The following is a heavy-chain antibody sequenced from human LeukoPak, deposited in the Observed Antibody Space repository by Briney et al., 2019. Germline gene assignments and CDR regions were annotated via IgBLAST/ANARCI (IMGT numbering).Heavy chain of an antibody. J-gene: IGHJ4*02. Sequence: GGSLRLSCAASGLSVSSNSMSWVRQAPGTGPEWVSVIYSGGTTYYADSVKGRFTISRDNSKNTLYLQMNSLRVEDTAVYYRARGSLAAAGTGFDYWGQGTLVTVSS. CDR2: IYSGGTT. D-gene: IGHD6-13*01. V-gene: IGHV3-53*01. CDR3: ARGSLAAAGTGFDY. CDR1: GLSVSSNS.